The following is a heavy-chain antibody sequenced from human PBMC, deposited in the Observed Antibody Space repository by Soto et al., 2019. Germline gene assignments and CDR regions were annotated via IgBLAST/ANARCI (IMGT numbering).Heavy chain of an antibody. CDR1: GYTFTSYG. Sequence: GASVKVSCKASGYTFTSYGISWVRQAPVQGLEWMGWISAYNGNTNYAQKLQGRVTMTTDTSTSTAYMELRSLRSDDTAVYYCARDPGDDSSGYYSYYGMDVWGQGTTVTVS. J-gene: IGHJ6*02. CDR3: ARDPGDDSSGYYSYYGMDV. V-gene: IGHV1-18*04. CDR2: ISAYNGNT. D-gene: IGHD3-22*01.